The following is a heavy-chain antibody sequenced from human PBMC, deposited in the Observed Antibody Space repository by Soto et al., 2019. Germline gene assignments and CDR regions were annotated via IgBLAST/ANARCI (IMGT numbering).Heavy chain of an antibody. V-gene: IGHV4-34*01. Sequence: SETLSLTCELYGGSFSGDSWSWIRQSPGKGLEWIGEISHSGSTNENPSLKSRVIISVDTSKNQFSLKLSSVTAADTAVYYCAREGREYSYGYPRRRAFDFWGQGTLVTVSS. CDR2: ISHSGST. J-gene: IGHJ4*02. D-gene: IGHD5-18*01. CDR3: AREGREYSYGYPRRRAFDF. CDR1: GGSFSGDS.